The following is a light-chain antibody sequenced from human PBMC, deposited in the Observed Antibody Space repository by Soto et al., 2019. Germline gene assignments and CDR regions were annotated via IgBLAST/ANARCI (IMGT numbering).Light chain of an antibody. CDR2: DVS. Sequence: QSVLTQPASVSGSPGQSITISCTGTSSDVGGYNYVSWYQQHPDKAPRLMIYDVSNLPSGVSDRFSGSKSGDTASLTISGLQAEDEADYYCTSFTSRHTYVFGTGTKVTVL. CDR3: TSFTSRHTYV. J-gene: IGLJ1*01. V-gene: IGLV2-14*03. CDR1: SSDVGGYNY.